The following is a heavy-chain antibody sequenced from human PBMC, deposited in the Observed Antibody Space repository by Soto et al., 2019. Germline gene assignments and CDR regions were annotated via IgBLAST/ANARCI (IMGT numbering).Heavy chain of an antibody. CDR1: GFTFSSYA. V-gene: IGHV3-23*01. D-gene: IGHD3-9*01. J-gene: IGHJ4*02. CDR3: ASRYYDIFTGLDY. CDR2: VSGSGGTA. Sequence: GGSLRLSCAASGFTFSSYAMNWVRQAPGKGLECVSTVSGSGGTAYYADSVKGRFTISRDNSKNTLYLLMNSLRAEDTAVYYCASRYYDIFTGLDYWGQGTLVTVSS.